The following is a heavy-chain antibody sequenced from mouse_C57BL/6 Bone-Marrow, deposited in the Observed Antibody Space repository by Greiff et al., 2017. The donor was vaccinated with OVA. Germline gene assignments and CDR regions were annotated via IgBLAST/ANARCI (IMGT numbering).Heavy chain of an antibody. CDR3: RSDDPYYVDY. V-gene: IGHV6-3*01. J-gene: IGHJ2*01. CDR2: IRMKSDNYAT. Sequence: DVKLVESGGGLVQPGGSMKLSCVASGFTFSNYWMNWVRQSPEKGLEWVAQIRMKSDNYATHYEESVKGRFTISTDDTKSNFYQQMNNLTAEDTGIYYYRSDDPYYVDYGCQGTTLTVSS. CDR1: GFTFSNYW.